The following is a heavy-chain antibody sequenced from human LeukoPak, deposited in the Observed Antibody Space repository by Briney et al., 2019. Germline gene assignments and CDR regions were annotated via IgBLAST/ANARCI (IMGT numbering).Heavy chain of an antibody. CDR1: GFTFSSYE. Sequence: GGSLRLSCAASGFTFSSYEMNWVRQAPGKGLEWVSYISSSGSTIYYADSVKGRFTISRDNAKNSLYLQMNSLRAEDTAVYYCARDGAAQYYYYGMDVWGQGTLVTVSS. J-gene: IGHJ6*02. CDR3: ARDGAAQYYYYGMDV. CDR2: ISSSGSTI. D-gene: IGHD6-6*01. V-gene: IGHV3-48*03.